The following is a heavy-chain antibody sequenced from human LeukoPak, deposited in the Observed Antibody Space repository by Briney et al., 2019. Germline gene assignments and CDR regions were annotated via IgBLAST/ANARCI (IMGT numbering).Heavy chain of an antibody. V-gene: IGHV3-48*03. J-gene: IGHJ4*02. D-gene: IGHD3-22*01. CDR1: EFIFSNYE. Sequence: VGSLRLSCVASEFIFSNYEMYWVRQTPGRRLEWVSYISSTDNTVYYTDFVKGRFTISRTNTKNSLYLQMSSLGAEDTAVYYCARDRGIVSDVLDSWGQGAMVTVCS. CDR3: ARDRGIVSDVLDS. CDR2: ISSTDNTV.